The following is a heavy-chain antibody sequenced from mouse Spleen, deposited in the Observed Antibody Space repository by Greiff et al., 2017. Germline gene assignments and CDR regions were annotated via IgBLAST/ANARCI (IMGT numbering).Heavy chain of an antibody. CDR1: GFNIKDYY. CDR2: IDPEDGDT. CDR3: TTMITRTWFAY. J-gene: IGHJ3*01. V-gene: IGHV14-1*01. D-gene: IGHD2-4*01. Sequence: EVQLQQSGAELVRPGASVKLSCTASGFNIKDYYMHWVKQRPEQGLEWIGRIDPEDGDTEYAPKFQGKATMTADTSSNTAYLQLSSLTSEDTAVYYCTTMITRTWFAYWGQGTLVAVSA.